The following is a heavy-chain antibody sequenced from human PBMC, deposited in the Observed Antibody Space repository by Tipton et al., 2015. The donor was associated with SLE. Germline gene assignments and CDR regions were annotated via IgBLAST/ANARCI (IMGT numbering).Heavy chain of an antibody. CDR3: ARADRYSGSYYVEAFDI. Sequence: SLRLSCAASGFTFSSYAMHWVRQAPGKGLEWVAVISYDGSNKYYADSVKGRFTISRDNSKNTLYLQMNSLRAEDTAVYYCARADRYSGSYYVEAFDIWGQGTMVTVSS. V-gene: IGHV3-30-3*01. CDR2: ISYDGSNK. J-gene: IGHJ3*02. D-gene: IGHD1-26*01. CDR1: GFTFSSYA.